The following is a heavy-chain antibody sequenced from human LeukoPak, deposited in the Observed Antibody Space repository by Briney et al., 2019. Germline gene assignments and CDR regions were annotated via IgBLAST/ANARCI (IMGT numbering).Heavy chain of an antibody. CDR1: GGSISNYY. Sequence: SETLSLTCTVSGGSISNYYWSWIRQPPGKGLEWIGYIYYRGSTNYNPSLKSRVIISVDTSKNQFSLKLSSVTAADTAVYYCARRTLCCGERFDPWGQGTLVTVSS. J-gene: IGHJ5*02. D-gene: IGHD3-16*01. V-gene: IGHV4-59*08. CDR2: IYYRGST. CDR3: ARRTLCCGERFDP.